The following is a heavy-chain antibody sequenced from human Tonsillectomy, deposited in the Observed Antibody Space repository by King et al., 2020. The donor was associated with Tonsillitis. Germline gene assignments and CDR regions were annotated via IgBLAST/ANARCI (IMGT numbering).Heavy chain of an antibody. J-gene: IGHJ6*03. CDR2: IFYSGTT. CDR3: ARDYKVDGNNSRLYYYYMDV. D-gene: IGHD5-24*01. Sequence: VQLQESGPGLVKPSETLSLTCTVSGGSISTYYWSWIRQPPGKGLEWIGYIFYSGTTNYNPSLKSRVTISVDPSKNQFSLKLSSVTAADTAVYYCARDYKVDGNNSRLYYYYMDVWGKGTTVTVSS. V-gene: IGHV4-59*01. CDR1: GGSISTYY.